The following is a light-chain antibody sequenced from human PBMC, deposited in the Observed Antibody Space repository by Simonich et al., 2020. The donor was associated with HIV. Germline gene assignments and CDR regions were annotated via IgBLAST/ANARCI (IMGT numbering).Light chain of an antibody. J-gene: IGKJ4*01. V-gene: IGKV4-1*01. Sequence: DIVMTQSPDSLAVSLGERATINCKSSQSVLYSSNNKNYLAWYQQKPGQPPQLLIYWASTRESGVPDRFSGSGSGTDFTLIISSLQAEDVAVYYCQQYYSTPLTFGGGTKVEIK. CDR1: QSVLYSSNNKNY. CDR2: WAS. CDR3: QQYYSTPLT.